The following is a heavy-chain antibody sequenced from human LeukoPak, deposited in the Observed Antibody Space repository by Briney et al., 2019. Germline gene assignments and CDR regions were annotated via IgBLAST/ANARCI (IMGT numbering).Heavy chain of an antibody. V-gene: IGHV3-23*01. Sequence: GGPLRLSCAASGFTFSCYAMGWLRQAPGKGLGGVSAISGSGGSTYYADSVKGRFTISRDNSKNTLYLQMNSLRAEDTAVYYCAKFRLEYYYDSSGYSFFDYWGQGTLVTVSS. J-gene: IGHJ4*02. D-gene: IGHD3-22*01. CDR3: AKFRLEYYYDSSGYSFFDY. CDR2: ISGSGGST. CDR1: GFTFSCYA.